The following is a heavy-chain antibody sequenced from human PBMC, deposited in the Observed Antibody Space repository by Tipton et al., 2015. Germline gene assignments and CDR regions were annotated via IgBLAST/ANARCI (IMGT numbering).Heavy chain of an antibody. Sequence: TLSLTCTVSGGSISRGRYYWSWIRQHPGKGLEWIGFIYYSGSTTYNPSLKSRVTISVDTSKNQFSLRLSSVTAADTAVYYCARWGEYQLLSGMDVWGQGTTVTVSS. CDR2: IYYSGST. J-gene: IGHJ6*02. CDR1: GGSISRGRYY. V-gene: IGHV4-31*03. D-gene: IGHD2-2*01. CDR3: ARWGEYQLLSGMDV.